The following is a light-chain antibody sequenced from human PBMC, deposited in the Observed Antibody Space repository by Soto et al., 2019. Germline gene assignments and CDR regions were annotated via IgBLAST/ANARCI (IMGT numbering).Light chain of an antibody. CDR2: GAS. CDR1: QSVNTY. CDR3: QQSYSIPLT. V-gene: IGKV1-39*01. Sequence: DIQMTQSPSSLSASVGDRVTITCRASQSVNTYLNWYQQKPGKAPKVLIYGASSLQSGVPSRFSGSGSGTDFTLTISSLQPEDFATYYCQQSYSIPLTCGGGTKVEIK. J-gene: IGKJ4*01.